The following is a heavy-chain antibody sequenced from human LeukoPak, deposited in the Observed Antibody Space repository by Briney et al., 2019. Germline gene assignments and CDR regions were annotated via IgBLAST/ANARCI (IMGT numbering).Heavy chain of an antibody. V-gene: IGHV4-59*01. CDR2: IYYSGST. D-gene: IGHD6-19*01. J-gene: IGHJ4*02. CDR3: ASQIAVAGTLGH. Sequence: PSETLSLTCTVSGGSISSYYWSWIRQPPGKGLEWIGYIYYSGSTYYNPSLKSRVTISVDTSKNQFSLKLSSVTAADTAVYYCASQIAVAGTLGHWGQGTLVTVSS. CDR1: GGSISSYY.